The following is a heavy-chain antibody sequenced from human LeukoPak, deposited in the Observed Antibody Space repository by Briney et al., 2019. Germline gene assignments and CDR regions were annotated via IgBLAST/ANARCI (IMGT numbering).Heavy chain of an antibody. CDR2: LPPDGNCL. D-gene: IGHD6-13*01. CDR3: ARGLHDSSWYGAH. Sequence: GGSLRLSCAASGFTFRDYTMQWVRQAPGKGLEWVALLPPDGNCLDYAVSFKGRFTIYRDNFKNALYLQMNSLRLEDTAVYYCARGLHDSSWYGAHWGQGTLLSVSS. CDR1: GFTFRDYT. J-gene: IGHJ4*02. V-gene: IGHV3-30*04.